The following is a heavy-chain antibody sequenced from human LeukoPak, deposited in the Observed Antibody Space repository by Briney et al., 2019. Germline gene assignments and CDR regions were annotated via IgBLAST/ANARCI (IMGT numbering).Heavy chain of an antibody. Sequence: SETLSLTCAVSGGSISSSSYYWGWIRQPPGKGLEWIGSIYYSGSTYYNPSLKSRVTISIDTSKNQFSLKLSSVTAADTAVYYCARESLFYYYGSGASDYWGQGTLVTVSS. D-gene: IGHD3-10*01. CDR1: GGSISSSSYY. J-gene: IGHJ4*02. V-gene: IGHV4-39*07. CDR3: ARESLFYYYGSGASDY. CDR2: IYYSGST.